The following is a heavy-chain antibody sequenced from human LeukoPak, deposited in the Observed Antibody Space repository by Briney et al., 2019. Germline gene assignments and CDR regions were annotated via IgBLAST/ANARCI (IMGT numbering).Heavy chain of an antibody. D-gene: IGHD3-22*01. CDR2: ISSSGTYV. CDR1: GFTFSDYW. CDR3: ARVLNYDSSGFSP. Sequence: GGSLRLSCAASGFTFSDYWMHRVRQAPGKGLEWVSYISSSGTYVYYADSVKGRFTISRDNAKNSLFLQMSSLRAEDTAVCYCARVLNYDSSGFSPWGQGTLVTVSS. V-gene: IGHV3-21*01. J-gene: IGHJ5*02.